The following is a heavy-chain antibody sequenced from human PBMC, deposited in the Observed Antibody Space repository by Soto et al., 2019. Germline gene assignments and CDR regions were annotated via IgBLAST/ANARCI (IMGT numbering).Heavy chain of an antibody. CDR3: TTGISVGDYGYYYYYMDV. CDR1: GFTFSNAW. V-gene: IGHV3-15*01. CDR2: IKSKTDGGTT. D-gene: IGHD4-17*01. J-gene: IGHJ6*03. Sequence: GGSLRLSCAASGFTFSNAWMSWVRQAPGKGLEWVGRIKSKTDGGTTDYAAPVKGRFTISRDDSKNTLYLQMNSLKTEDTAVYYCTTGISVGDYGYYYYYMDVWGKGTTVTVSS.